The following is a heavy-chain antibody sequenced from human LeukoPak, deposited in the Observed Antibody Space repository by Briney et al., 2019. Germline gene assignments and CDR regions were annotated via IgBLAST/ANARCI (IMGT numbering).Heavy chain of an antibody. CDR3: AKDRYSGYDSPGYYMDV. J-gene: IGHJ6*03. CDR1: GFTFSSYG. D-gene: IGHD5-12*01. CDR2: ISGSGGST. Sequence: QPGGSLRLSCAASGFTFSSYGMSWVRQAPGKGLEWVSAISGSGGSTYYADSVKGRFTISRDNSKNTLYLQMNSLRAEDTAVYYCAKDRYSGYDSPGYYMDVWGKGTTVTISS. V-gene: IGHV3-23*01.